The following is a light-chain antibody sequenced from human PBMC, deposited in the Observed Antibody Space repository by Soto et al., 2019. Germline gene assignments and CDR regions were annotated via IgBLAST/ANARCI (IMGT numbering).Light chain of an antibody. J-gene: IGKJ3*01. V-gene: IGKV1-27*01. CDR3: QKYSSVPV. Sequence: DIQMTQSPTSLSASVGDRVTITCRASQGIRNFVAWYQQKPGKAPKLLIYAASTLQSGVPSRFSGSGSGTDFTLTINSLQPEDVATSCQKYSSVPVFGPGTKVEIK. CDR1: QGIRNF. CDR2: AAS.